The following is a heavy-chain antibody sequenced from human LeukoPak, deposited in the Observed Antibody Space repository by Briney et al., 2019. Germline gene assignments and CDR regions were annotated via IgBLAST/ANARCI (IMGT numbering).Heavy chain of an antibody. V-gene: IGHV4-38-2*02. CDR1: GYSISSGYY. D-gene: IGHD3-22*01. J-gene: IGHJ5*02. Sequence: SETLSLTCTVSGYSISSGYYWGWIRPPPGKGLEWIGNIYHSGTTYYNPSLKSRVTISVDTSKNQFSLKLSSVTAADTAVYYCARGVTMIGRLRFDPWGQGTLVTVSS. CDR3: ARGVTMIGRLRFDP. CDR2: IYHSGTT.